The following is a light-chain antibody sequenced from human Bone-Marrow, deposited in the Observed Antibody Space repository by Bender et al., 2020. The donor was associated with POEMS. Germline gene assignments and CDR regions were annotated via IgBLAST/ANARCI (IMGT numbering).Light chain of an antibody. J-gene: IGLJ2*01. CDR1: NSDVAIYNF. V-gene: IGLV2-14*02. Sequence: QPVLTQPPSVSGSPGQSITISCTGTNSDVAIYNFVSWYQQHPGRAPKLIISEVTKRPSGVSNRFSGSKSGNTASLTISGLQAEDEADYYCSSYSTGSSRVIFGGGTKLTVL. CDR2: EVT. CDR3: SSYSTGSSRVI.